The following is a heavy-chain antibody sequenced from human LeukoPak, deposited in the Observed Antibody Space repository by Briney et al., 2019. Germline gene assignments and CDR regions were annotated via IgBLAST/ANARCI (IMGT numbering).Heavy chain of an antibody. V-gene: IGHV3-74*01. CDR1: GFTFSTYW. J-gene: IGHJ4*02. CDR3: ALGATVTTPLFS. D-gene: IGHD4-11*01. CDR2: INSDGSST. Sequence: PVGSLRLSRAASGFTFSTYWMHWVRQAPGKGLVWVSRINSDGSSTSYADSVKGRFTISRDNAKNTLYLQMNSLRAEDTAVYYCALGATVTTPLFSWGQVALGTVSS.